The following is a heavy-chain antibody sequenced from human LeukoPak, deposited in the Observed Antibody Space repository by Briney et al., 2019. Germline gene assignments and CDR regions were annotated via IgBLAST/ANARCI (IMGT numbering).Heavy chain of an antibody. CDR3: TRGPPNWGYDF. Sequence: GASVKVSCKASGYTFNNYGVTWVRQATGQGPEWMGWMSPKSGNTGYAQKFQGRVTMTRDTSINTAYMELSGLISEDTAVYYCTRGPPNWGYDFWGQGTLVTVSS. CDR2: MSPKSGNT. J-gene: IGHJ4*02. D-gene: IGHD7-27*01. V-gene: IGHV1-8*01. CDR1: GYTFNNYG.